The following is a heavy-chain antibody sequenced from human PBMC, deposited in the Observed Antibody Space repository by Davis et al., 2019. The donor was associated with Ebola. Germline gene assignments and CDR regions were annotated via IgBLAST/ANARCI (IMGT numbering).Heavy chain of an antibody. CDR2: TYYRSKWFV. J-gene: IGHJ4*02. Sequence: LQTPSLTRAISGDRVPSNSAAWNWIRQSPSRGLEWLGRTYYRSKWFVDYAVSVKSRITINPDTSKNEFSLHLTSVTPEDAAVYYCARDPPYDQGYDYWGQGTLVTVSS. CDR1: GDRVPSNSAA. CDR3: ARDPPYDQGYDY. V-gene: IGHV6-1*01. D-gene: IGHD3-22*01.